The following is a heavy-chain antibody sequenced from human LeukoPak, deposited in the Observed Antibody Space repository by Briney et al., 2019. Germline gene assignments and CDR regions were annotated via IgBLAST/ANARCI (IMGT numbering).Heavy chain of an antibody. CDR2: INTNTGNP. J-gene: IGHJ4*02. V-gene: IGHV7-4-1*02. CDR1: GYTFTSYA. D-gene: IGHD1-26*01. CDR3: ARDPHQIVGATTFFDY. Sequence: ASVKVSCKTSGYTFTSYAVNWVRQAPGQGLEWMGWINTNTGNPTYAQGFTGRFVFSLDTSVSTAYLQISSLKAEDNAVYYCARDPHQIVGATTFFDYWGQGTLVTVSS.